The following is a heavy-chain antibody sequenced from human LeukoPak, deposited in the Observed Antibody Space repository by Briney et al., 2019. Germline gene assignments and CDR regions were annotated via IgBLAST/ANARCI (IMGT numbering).Heavy chain of an antibody. CDR1: GGSISSSSYY. CDR3: ARSYYDFWSGYYDAFDI. D-gene: IGHD3-3*01. Sequence: SETLSLTCTVSGGSISSSSYYWGWIRQPPGKGLEWIGSIYYSGSTYYNPSLKSRVTMSVDTSKNQFSLKLSSVTAADTALYYCARSYYDFWSGYYDAFDIWGQGTMVTVSS. V-gene: IGHV4-39*01. CDR2: IYYSGST. J-gene: IGHJ3*02.